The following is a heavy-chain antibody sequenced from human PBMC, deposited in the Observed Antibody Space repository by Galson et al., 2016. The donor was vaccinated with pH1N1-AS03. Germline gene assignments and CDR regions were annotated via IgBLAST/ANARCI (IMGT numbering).Heavy chain of an antibody. D-gene: IGHD3-3*01. CDR3: AKEWSAFDL. CDR2: IHYSGST. V-gene: IGHV4-59*01. J-gene: IGHJ3*01. CDR1: GGSISTYY. Sequence: QVQLQESGPGLVKPSETLSLTCSVSGGSISTYYWSWIRQPPGKGLEWIGFIHYSGSTSYSPSLKSRVTISVDASKNQLSLKLSSVTAADTAIYYCAKEWSAFDLWGQGTMVTV.